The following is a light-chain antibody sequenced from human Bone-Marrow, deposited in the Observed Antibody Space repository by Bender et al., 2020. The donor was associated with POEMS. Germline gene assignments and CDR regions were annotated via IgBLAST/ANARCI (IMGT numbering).Light chain of an antibody. Sequence: QSVLTQPPSASGTPGQSVIISCSGTDSNFGGNNVNWYQHLPGSAPRLVVYSNYLRPSGVPDRFSGSKSGTSASLAIAGLQAEDEGDYYCQSYDSSLSAWVFGGGTRLAVL. J-gene: IGLJ3*02. CDR3: QSYDSSLSAWV. V-gene: IGLV1-44*01. CDR1: DSNFGGNN. CDR2: SNY.